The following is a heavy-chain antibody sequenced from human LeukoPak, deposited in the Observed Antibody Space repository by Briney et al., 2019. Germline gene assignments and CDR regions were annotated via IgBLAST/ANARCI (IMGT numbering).Heavy chain of an antibody. D-gene: IGHD4-17*01. V-gene: IGHV3-74*03. CDR1: GFTFSSYW. CDR3: ARGSTTVTTKDWFDP. Sequence: GGSLRLSCAASGFTFSSYWMHWVRQVPGKGLVWVARINTYGTSTTYGDSVEGRITISRDNVKNTLDLEKNSLRDDDTAVYYCARGSTTVTTKDWFDPWGQGTQVTVSS. J-gene: IGHJ5*02. CDR2: INTYGTST.